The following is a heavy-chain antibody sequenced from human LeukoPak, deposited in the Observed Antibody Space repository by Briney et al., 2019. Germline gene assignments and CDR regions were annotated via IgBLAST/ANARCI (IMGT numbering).Heavy chain of an antibody. D-gene: IGHD1-26*01. J-gene: IGHJ1*01. CDR3: AKTMSGSYRAEYFQH. CDR2: ISYDGSNK. Sequence: PGGSLRLSCAASGFTFSSYAMHWVRQAPGKGLEWVAVISYDGSNKYYADSVKGRFTISRDNSKNTLYLQMNSLRAEDTAVYYCAKTMSGSYRAEYFQHWGQGTLVTVSS. V-gene: IGHV3-30*04. CDR1: GFTFSSYA.